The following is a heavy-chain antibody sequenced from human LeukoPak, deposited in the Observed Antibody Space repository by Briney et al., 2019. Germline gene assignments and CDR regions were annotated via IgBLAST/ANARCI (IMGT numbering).Heavy chain of an antibody. D-gene: IGHD3-22*01. CDR1: GGTFSSYA. J-gene: IGHJ3*02. CDR3: ARDQGSSGYYSDDDDAFDI. V-gene: IGHV1-69*13. CDR2: IKPIFGTA. Sequence: GASVKVSCEASGGTFSSYAISWVRQAPGQGREWMGGIKPIFGTANYAQKFQGRVTITADESTSTAYMELSSLRSEDTAVYYCARDQGSSGYYSDDDDAFDIWGQGTMVTVSS.